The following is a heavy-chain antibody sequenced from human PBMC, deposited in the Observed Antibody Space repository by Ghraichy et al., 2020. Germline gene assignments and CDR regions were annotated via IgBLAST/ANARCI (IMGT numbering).Heavy chain of an antibody. CDR1: GGSFSGYY. CDR3: ARVPRGSRAFDI. D-gene: IGHD3-10*01. V-gene: IGHV4-34*01. J-gene: IGHJ3*02. Sequence: SQTLSLTCAVYGGSFSGYYWSWIRQPPGKGLEWIGEINHSGSTNYNPSLKSRVTISVDTSKNQFSLKLSSVTAADTAVYYCARVPRGSRAFDIWGQGTMVTVSS. CDR2: INHSGST.